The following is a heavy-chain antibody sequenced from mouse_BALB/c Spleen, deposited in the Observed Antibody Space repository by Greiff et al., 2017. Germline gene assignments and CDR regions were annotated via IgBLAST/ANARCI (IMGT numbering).Heavy chain of an antibody. J-gene: IGHJ4*01. CDR1: GYTFTDYE. V-gene: IGHV1-15*01. CDR2: IDPETGGT. CDR3: THLRRRYAMDY. Sequence: QVQLQQSGAELVRPGASVTLSCKASGYTFTDYEMHWVKQTPVHGLEWIGAIDPETGGTAYNQKFKGKATLTADKSSSTAYMELRSLTSEDSAVYYCTHLRRRYAMDYWGQGTSVTVSS.